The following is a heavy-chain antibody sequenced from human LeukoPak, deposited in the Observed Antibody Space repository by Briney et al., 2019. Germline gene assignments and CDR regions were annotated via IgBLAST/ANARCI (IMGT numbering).Heavy chain of an antibody. CDR1: GFTVSSSY. Sequence: PGGSLRLSCAASGFTVSSSYMSWVRQAPEKGLEWVSIIYAGGTTYYADSVKGRFTISRDNSKNTLYLQMNSLRAEDTAVYYCARDLFHLWLDFDGRSTSCYGYWGQGTLVTVSS. D-gene: IGHD2-2*01. V-gene: IGHV3-53*01. CDR2: IYAGGTT. J-gene: IGHJ4*02. CDR3: ARDLFHLWLDFDGRSTSCYGY.